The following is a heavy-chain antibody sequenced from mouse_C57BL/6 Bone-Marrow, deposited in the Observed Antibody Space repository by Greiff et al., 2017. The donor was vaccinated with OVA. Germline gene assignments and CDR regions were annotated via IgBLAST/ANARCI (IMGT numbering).Heavy chain of an antibody. J-gene: IGHJ2*01. V-gene: IGHV1-81*01. D-gene: IGHD1-1*02. CDR2: IYPRSGNT. CDR3: TRAGWLYYFDY. Sequence: VQLQESGAELARPGASVKLSCKASGYTFTSYGISWVKQRTGQGLEWIGEIYPRSGNTYYNEKFKGKATLTADKSSSTAYMELRSLTSDYSAFYFCTRAGWLYYFDYWGQGTTLTVSS. CDR1: GYTFTSYG.